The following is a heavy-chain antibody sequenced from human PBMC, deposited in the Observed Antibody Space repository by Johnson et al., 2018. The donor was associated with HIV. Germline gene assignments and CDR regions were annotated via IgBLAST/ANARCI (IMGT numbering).Heavy chain of an antibody. J-gene: IGHJ3*02. CDR3: ARRRDSINNWQEPFDI. CDR2: ISSLGDNT. V-gene: IGHV3-64*01. D-gene: IGHD1-1*01. CDR1: GFTFSSHA. Sequence: VQLVEPGGGVVQPGRSLRLSCAASGFTFSSHAMHWVRQAPGKGLEHVSAISSLGDNTYYPTSVKGTFTVSRYNFKNTLYLQMGGLRADDMAVYCCARRRDSINNWQEPFDIWGQGTVVTVSS.